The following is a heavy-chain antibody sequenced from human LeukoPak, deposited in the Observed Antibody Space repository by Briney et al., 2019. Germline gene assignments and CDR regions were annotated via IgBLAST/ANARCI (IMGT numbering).Heavy chain of an antibody. CDR2: ISSTGGST. J-gene: IGHJ4*02. V-gene: IGHV3-64D*06. D-gene: IGHD6-13*01. Sequence: GGSLRLSCSASGFTFSRYAMHWVRQAPGKGLEYVSAISSTGGSTYYADSVKGRFTISRDNSKNTLYLQMSSLRPEDTAVYYCAKDSSSSWYYFDFWGQGTLVTVSS. CDR3: AKDSSSSWYYFDF. CDR1: GFTFSRYA.